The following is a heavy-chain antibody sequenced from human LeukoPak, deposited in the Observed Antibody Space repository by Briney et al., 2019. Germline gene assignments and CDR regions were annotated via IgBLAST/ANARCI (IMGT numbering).Heavy chain of an antibody. CDR1: GFTFSNYA. CDR3: VKVAVAVAGMYFDY. V-gene: IGHV3-64D*09. Sequence: GGSLRLSCSASGFTFSNYALHWVRQAPGKGLEYVSAISSNGDSTYYADSVKGRFSISRDNSKNTLYLQMSSLRPEDTAVYYCVKVAVAVAGMYFDYWGQGTLVTVSS. D-gene: IGHD6-19*01. CDR2: ISSNGDST. J-gene: IGHJ4*02.